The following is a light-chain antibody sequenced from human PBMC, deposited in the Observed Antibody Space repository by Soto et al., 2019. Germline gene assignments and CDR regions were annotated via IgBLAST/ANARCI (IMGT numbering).Light chain of an antibody. J-gene: IGKJ2*01. Sequence: DIPMTQSPSSLSASVGDRVMITCRASQTISTYLNWYQQKPGTAPKLLIYDASTLQSGVPSRFRGSGSGTDFTLTSSNLQPEDLATFYCQQSFSRPMYTFGQGTKVEIK. CDR3: QQSFSRPMYT. CDR1: QTISTY. CDR2: DAS. V-gene: IGKV1-39*01.